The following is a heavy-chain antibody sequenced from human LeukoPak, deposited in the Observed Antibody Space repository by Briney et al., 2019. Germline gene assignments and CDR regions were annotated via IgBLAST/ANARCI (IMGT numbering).Heavy chain of an antibody. CDR3: AKDRGDSRNWYYEIDY. CDR1: GVTFSDYE. D-gene: IGHD1-7*01. V-gene: IGHV3-21*04. J-gene: IGHJ4*02. Sequence: GGSLRLSCAASGVTFSDYEMNWVRQAPGKGLEWVSFISSSTSYISYADSVKGRFTISRDNAKSSLWLQMNSLRAEDTAVYYCAKDRGDSRNWYYEIDYWGQGTLVTVSS. CDR2: ISSSTSYI.